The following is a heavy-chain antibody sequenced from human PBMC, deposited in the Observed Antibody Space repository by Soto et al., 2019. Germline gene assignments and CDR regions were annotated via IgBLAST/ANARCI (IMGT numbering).Heavy chain of an antibody. CDR3: AKDRVPYSSSWYYPFDY. J-gene: IGHJ4*02. V-gene: IGHV3-23*01. CDR1: GFTFSSYA. D-gene: IGHD6-13*01. CDR2: ISGSGGST. Sequence: ESGGGLVQPGGSLRLSCAASGFTFSSYAMTWVRQAPGKGLEWVSAISGSGGSTYYADSVKGRFTISRDNSKNTLYLQVNSLRAEDTAVYYCAKDRVPYSSSWYYPFDYWGQGTLVTVSS.